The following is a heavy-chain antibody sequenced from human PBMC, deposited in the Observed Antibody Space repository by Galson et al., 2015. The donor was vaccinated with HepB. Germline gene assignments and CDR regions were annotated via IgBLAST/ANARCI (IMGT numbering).Heavy chain of an antibody. CDR3: AKDGQYCTNGVCSYWYFDL. D-gene: IGHD2-8*01. V-gene: IGHV3-30*18. Sequence: SLRLSCAVSGFTFSSYGMHWVRQAPGKGLEWAAVISYDGSNKYYADSVKGRFTISRDNSKNTLYLQMNSLRAEDTAVYYCAKDGQYCTNGVCSYWYFDLWGRGTLVTVSS. J-gene: IGHJ2*01. CDR1: GFTFSSYG. CDR2: ISYDGSNK.